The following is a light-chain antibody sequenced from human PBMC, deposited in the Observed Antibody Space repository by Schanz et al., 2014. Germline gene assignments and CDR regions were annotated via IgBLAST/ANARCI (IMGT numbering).Light chain of an antibody. CDR1: QSVHINY. J-gene: IGKJ3*01. Sequence: EIVLTQSPGTLSLSPGERATLSCRASQSVHINYLAWHQQKPGQAPRLLFYGASSRATGIPNRFSGSGSGTDFTLTISRLEPEDFAVYYCQQYGTSPLTFGPGTKVDIK. CDR2: GAS. CDR3: QQYGTSPLT. V-gene: IGKV3-20*01.